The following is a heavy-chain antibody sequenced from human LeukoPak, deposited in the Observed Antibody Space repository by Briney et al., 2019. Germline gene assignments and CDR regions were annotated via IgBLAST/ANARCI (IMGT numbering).Heavy chain of an antibody. CDR2: INHSGST. V-gene: IGHV4-34*01. J-gene: IGHJ4*02. CDR1: GGSFSGYY. CDR3: ARIPSSDSSGYHVIIADYFDY. D-gene: IGHD3-22*01. Sequence: PSETLSLTCAVYGGSFSGYYWSWIRQPPGKGLEWIGEINHSGSTNYNPSLKSRVTISVDTSKNQFSLKLSSVTAADTAVYYCARIPSSDSSGYHVIIADYFDYWGQGTLVTVSS.